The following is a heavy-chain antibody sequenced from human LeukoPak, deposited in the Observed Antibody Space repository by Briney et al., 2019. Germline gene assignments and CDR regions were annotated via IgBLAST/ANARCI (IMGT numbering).Heavy chain of an antibody. Sequence: SETLSLTCTVSGGSISSYYWSWIRQPPGKGLEWIGYIYYSGSTNYNPSLKSRVTISVDTSKNQFSLKLSSVTAADTAVYYCARDSVAYSSSLLRFYNAFDIWGQGTMVTVSS. V-gene: IGHV4-59*01. CDR2: IYYSGST. CDR3: ARDSVAYSSSLLRFYNAFDI. J-gene: IGHJ3*02. CDR1: GGSISSYY. D-gene: IGHD6-6*01.